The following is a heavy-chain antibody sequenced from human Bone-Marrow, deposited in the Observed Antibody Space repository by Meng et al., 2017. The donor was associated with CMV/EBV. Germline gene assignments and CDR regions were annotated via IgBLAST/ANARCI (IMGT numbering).Heavy chain of an antibody. D-gene: IGHD3-22*01. CDR1: FPSYY. J-gene: IGHJ3*02. V-gene: IGHV1-46*01. Sequence: FPSYYLPWVRQAPGQGLEWMGIINPSGGSTSYAQKFQGRVTMTRDTSTSTVYMELSSLRSEDTAVYYCARDRDYYDSSGYYDAFDIWGQGTMVTVSS. CDR3: ARDRDYYDSSGYYDAFDI. CDR2: INPSGGST.